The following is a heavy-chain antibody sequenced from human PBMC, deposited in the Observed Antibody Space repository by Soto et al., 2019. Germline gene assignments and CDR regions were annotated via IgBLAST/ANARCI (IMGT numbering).Heavy chain of an antibody. CDR2: IWYDGSNK. Sequence: GGSLRLSCAAAGFTFSSYGMHWVRQAPGKGLEWVAVIWYDGSNKYYADSVKGRFTISRDNSKNTLYLQMNSLRAEDTAVYYCARDLGGTGGYYYYGMDVWGKGTXVTVAS. CDR1: GFTFSSYG. J-gene: IGHJ6*04. V-gene: IGHV3-33*01. D-gene: IGHD3-10*01. CDR3: ARDLGGTGGYYYYGMDV.